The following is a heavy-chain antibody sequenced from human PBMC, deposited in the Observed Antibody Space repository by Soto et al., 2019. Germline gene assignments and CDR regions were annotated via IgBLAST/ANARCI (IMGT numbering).Heavy chain of an antibody. V-gene: IGHV3-23*01. CDR2: INGRGGGT. CDR3: TKNPRPICGGDRYAEY. Sequence: EVQLLASGGGLVQPGGSLRLSCAASGFTFTDYALTWVRQTPRKGLEWVSSINGRGGGTYYADSVKGRFTISRDNSKNLVFLQMNSMGVEDAAIYYCTKNPRPICGGDRYAEYWGQGTLVTVSP. CDR1: GFTFTDYA. J-gene: IGHJ4*02. D-gene: IGHD2-21*02.